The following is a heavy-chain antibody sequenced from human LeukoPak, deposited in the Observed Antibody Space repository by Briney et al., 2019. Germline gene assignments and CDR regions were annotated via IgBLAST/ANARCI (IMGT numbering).Heavy chain of an antibody. Sequence: ASVKGSCKASGYTFTGYYMHWVRQAPGQGLEWMGWINPNSGGTNYAQKFQGRVTMTRDTSISTAYMELRSLRSDDTAVYYCARDENYGIFFNVDYWGQGTLVTVSS. CDR1: GYTFTGYY. CDR2: INPNSGGT. V-gene: IGHV1-2*02. D-gene: IGHD4-17*01. CDR3: ARDENYGIFFNVDY. J-gene: IGHJ4*02.